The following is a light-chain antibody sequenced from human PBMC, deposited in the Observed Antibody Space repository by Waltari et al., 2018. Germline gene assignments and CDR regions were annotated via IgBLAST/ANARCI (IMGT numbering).Light chain of an antibody. J-gene: IGLJ2*01. CDR2: EVT. V-gene: IGLV2-8*01. Sequence: QSALTQPPSASGSPGQSVTISCTGTRSDIGAYNYVSWYQQHPGKAPKFIMFEVTKRPSGVPDRFSGSKSGITASLTISGLQPEDEADYYCSSYAGSNYVVFGGGTKLTVL. CDR3: SSYAGSNYVV. CDR1: RSDIGAYNY.